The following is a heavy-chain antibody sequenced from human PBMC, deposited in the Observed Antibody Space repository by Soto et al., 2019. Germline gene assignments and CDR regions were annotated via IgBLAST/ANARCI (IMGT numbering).Heavy chain of an antibody. CDR2: IWYDGSNK. V-gene: IGHV3-33*01. CDR3: ARDSLEPFDC. Sequence: SGFTFSSYGMHWVRQAPGKGLEWVAVIWYDGSNKYYADSVKGRFTISRDNSKNTLYLQMNSLRAEDTAVYYCARDSLEPFDCWGQGTLVTVSS. J-gene: IGHJ4*02. CDR1: GFTFSSYG. D-gene: IGHD1-1*01.